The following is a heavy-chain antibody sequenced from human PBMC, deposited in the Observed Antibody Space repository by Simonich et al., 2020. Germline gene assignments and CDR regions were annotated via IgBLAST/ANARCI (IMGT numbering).Heavy chain of an antibody. D-gene: IGHD6-13*01. CDR3: ARVGYSNYYYYGMDV. V-gene: IGHV4-38-2*01. Sequence: QVQLQESGPGLVKPSETLSLTCAVSGYSISSGYYWGWIRRPPGKGLEWIGSIYHSGSTYYNPYLKSRVTISVDTSKNQFSLKLSSVTAADTAVYYCARVGYSNYYYYGMDVWGQGTTVTVSS. J-gene: IGHJ6*02. CDR2: IYHSGST. CDR1: GYSISSGYY.